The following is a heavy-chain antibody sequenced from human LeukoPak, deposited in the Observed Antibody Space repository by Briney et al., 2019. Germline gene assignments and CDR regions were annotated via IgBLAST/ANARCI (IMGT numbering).Heavy chain of an antibody. D-gene: IGHD6-13*01. V-gene: IGHV1-2*02. J-gene: IGHJ4*02. Sequence: ALVKVSCKASGYTFTGYYTHWVRQAPGQGLEWMGWINPNSGGTNYAQKFQGRVTMTRDTSISTAYMELSRLRSDDTAVYYCARDEAAAAARDYWGQGTLVTVSS. CDR1: GYTFTGYY. CDR3: ARDEAAAAARDY. CDR2: INPNSGGT.